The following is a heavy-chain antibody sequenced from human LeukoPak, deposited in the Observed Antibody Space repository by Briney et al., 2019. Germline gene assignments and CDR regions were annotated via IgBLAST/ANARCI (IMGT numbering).Heavy chain of an antibody. V-gene: IGHV3-21*01. J-gene: IGHJ4*02. CDR1: GFTFSSYS. Sequence: PGGSLRLSCAASGFTFSSYSMNWVRQAPGKGLEWVSSISSSSSYIYYADSVKGRFTISRDNAKNSLYLQMNSLRAEDTAVYYCARGPLEQQHFGGFDYWGQGTLVTVSS. D-gene: IGHD6-13*01. CDR2: ISSSSSYI. CDR3: ARGPLEQQHFGGFDY.